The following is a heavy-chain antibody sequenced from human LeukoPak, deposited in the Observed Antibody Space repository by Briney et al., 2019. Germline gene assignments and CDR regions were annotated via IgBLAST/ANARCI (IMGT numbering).Heavy chain of an antibody. CDR3: ARVRYDYVWGSYRPQFDY. CDR1: GYTFTSYG. D-gene: IGHD3-16*02. Sequence: GASVKVSCKASGYTFTSYGISWVRQAPGQGLEWMGWISAYNGNTNYAQKLQGRVTMTTDTSTSTAYMELRSLRSDDTAVDYCARVRYDYVWGSYRPQFDYWGQGTLVTVSS. CDR2: ISAYNGNT. V-gene: IGHV1-18*01. J-gene: IGHJ4*02.